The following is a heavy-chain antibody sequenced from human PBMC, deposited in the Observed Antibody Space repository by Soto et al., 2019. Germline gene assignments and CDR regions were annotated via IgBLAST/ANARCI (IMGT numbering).Heavy chain of an antibody. CDR3: AHSQPMYYSYGMHV. D-gene: IGHD2-2*01. CDR1: GFSLSTSGVG. CDR2: IYWDDDK. J-gene: IGHJ6*02. Sequence: QITLKESGPTLVKPTQTLTLTCTFSGFSLSTSGVGVGWIRQPPGKALEWLALIYWDDDKRYSPSLKSRLTITKDTSKNQVVLTMTNMDPVDTATYYCAHSQPMYYSYGMHVWGQVTTVTVSS. V-gene: IGHV2-5*02.